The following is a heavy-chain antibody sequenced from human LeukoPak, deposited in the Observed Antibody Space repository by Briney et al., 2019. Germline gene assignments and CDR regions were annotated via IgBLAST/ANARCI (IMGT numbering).Heavy chain of an antibody. Sequence: GGSLRLSCAASGFTFSSFEMDWVRQAPGKGLEWISYMSSRDDTRYYAESVRGRFTMSRDNTKNSLSLQMNSLRAEDTAFYYCARGFGRFGHRFGYLGQGTLVTVSS. CDR3: ARGFGRFGHRFGY. CDR2: MSSRDDTR. J-gene: IGHJ4*02. V-gene: IGHV3-48*03. CDR1: GFTFSSFE. D-gene: IGHD3-10*01.